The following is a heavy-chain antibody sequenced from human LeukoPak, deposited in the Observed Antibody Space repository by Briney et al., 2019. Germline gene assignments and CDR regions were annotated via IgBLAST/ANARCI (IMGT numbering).Heavy chain of an antibody. D-gene: IGHD4-17*01. CDR3: AKVVRYGDYGGLDY. CDR2: ISSSSSYI. CDR1: GFTFSSYS. Sequence: GGSLRLSCAASGFTFSSYSMNWVRQAPGKGLEWVSSISSSSSYIYYADSVKGRFTISRDNSKNTLYLQMNRLRAEDTAVYYCAKVVRYGDYGGLDYWGQGTLVIVSS. V-gene: IGHV3-21*01. J-gene: IGHJ4*02.